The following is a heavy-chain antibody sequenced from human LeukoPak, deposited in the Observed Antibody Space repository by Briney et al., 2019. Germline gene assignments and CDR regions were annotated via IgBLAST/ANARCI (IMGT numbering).Heavy chain of an antibody. D-gene: IGHD5-12*01. J-gene: IGHJ4*02. CDR1: GVTFSNYW. Sequence: PGGSLRLSCAASGVTFSNYWMTWVRQAPGKGLEWVANINHDGSERYYVDSVRGRFTISRGNAKNSLYLQMNSLRAADTAVYYCARDRRSGYDFYYFDYWGQGTLVTVSS. CDR3: ARDRRSGYDFYYFDY. V-gene: IGHV3-7*01. CDR2: INHDGSER.